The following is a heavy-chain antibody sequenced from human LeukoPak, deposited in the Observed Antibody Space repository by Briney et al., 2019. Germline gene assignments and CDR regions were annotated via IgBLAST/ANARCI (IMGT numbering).Heavy chain of an antibody. CDR1: GYTFTGYY. V-gene: IGHV1-2*02. CDR3: ARAVGSGSFQTYYYYMDV. J-gene: IGHJ6*03. D-gene: IGHD3-10*01. CDR2: INPNSGGT. Sequence: ASVKVSCKASGYTFTGYYMHWVRQAPGQGLEWMGWINPNSGGTNYAQKFQGRVTMTRDTSISTAYMELSRLRSDDTAVYYCARAVGSGSFQTYYYYMDVWGKGTTVTISS.